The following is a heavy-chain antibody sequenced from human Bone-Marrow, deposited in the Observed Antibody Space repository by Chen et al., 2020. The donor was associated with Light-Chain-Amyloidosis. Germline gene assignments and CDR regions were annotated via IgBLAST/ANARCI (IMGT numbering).Heavy chain of an antibody. CDR2: IYPDDSDA. D-gene: IGHD5-12*01. Sequence: LQLEQSGPEVKQPGELLKMFRKGFGYTFPNYWIGWVRQMPVKGLEWMGVIYPDDSDARYSPSFEGQVTISADKSITTSYLQWRSLKASDTAMYYWARRRDGYNFDYWGQGTLVTVSS. V-gene: IGHV5-51*01. CDR3: ARRRDGYNFDY. J-gene: IGHJ4*02. CDR1: GYTFPNYW.